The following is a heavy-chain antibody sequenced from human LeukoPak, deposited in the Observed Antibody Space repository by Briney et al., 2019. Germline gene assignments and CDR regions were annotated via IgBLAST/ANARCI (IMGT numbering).Heavy chain of an antibody. D-gene: IGHD5-24*01. V-gene: IGHV1-8*01. CDR1: GYTFTSYD. J-gene: IGHJ5*02. Sequence: ASVKVSCKASGYTFTSYDINWVRQATGQGLEWMGWMNPNSGNTGYAQKFQGRVTMTRNTSISTAYMELSSLRSEDTAVYYCARQMAPRSWSDPWGQGTLVTVSS. CDR3: ARQMAPRSWSDP. CDR2: MNPNSGNT.